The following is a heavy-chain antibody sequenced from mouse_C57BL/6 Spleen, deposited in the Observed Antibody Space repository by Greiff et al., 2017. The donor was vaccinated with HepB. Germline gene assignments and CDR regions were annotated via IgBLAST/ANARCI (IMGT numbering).Heavy chain of an antibody. J-gene: IGHJ2*01. CDR3: AREIDYGSSYDYFDY. V-gene: IGHV3-6*01. CDR2: ISYDGSN. CDR1: GYSITSGYY. D-gene: IGHD1-1*01. Sequence: ESGPGLVKPSQSLSLTCSVTGYSITSGYYWNWIRQFPGNKLEWMGYISYDGSNKYNPSLKNRISITRDTSKNQFFLKLNSVTTEDTATYYCAREIDYGSSYDYFDYWGQGTTLTVSS.